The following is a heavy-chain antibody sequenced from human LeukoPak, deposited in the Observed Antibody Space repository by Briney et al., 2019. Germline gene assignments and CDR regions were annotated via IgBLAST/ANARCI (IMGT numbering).Heavy chain of an antibody. D-gene: IGHD6-19*01. CDR1: GYTFTDYY. Sequence: ASVKVSCKASGYTFTDYYIHWVRQAPGQGLEWMGWFNPYTGGTNYAEKFQGTVTMAGDTSINTAYMQLKSLTSDDMALYCCARQYSSASFDFWGHGTLVTVSS. CDR3: ARQYSSASFDF. J-gene: IGHJ4*01. V-gene: IGHV1-2*02. CDR2: FNPYTGGT.